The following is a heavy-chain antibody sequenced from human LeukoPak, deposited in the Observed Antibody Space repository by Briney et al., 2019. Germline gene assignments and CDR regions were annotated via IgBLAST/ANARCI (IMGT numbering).Heavy chain of an antibody. CDR2: INPSGGST. D-gene: IGHD3-22*01. V-gene: IGHV1-46*01. Sequence: GASVKVSCKASGYTFTSYYMHWVRQAPGQGLEWMGIINPSGGSTSYAQKFQGRVTMTRDTSTSTVNMELSSLRSEDTAVYYCARDGNYDSSGYYFDYWGQGTLVTVSS. CDR3: ARDGNYDSSGYYFDY. J-gene: IGHJ4*02. CDR1: GYTFTSYY.